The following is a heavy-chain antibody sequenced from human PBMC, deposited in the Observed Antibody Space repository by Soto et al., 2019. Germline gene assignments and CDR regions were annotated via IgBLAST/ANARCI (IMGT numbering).Heavy chain of an antibody. CDR3: ARDLIVVVPAAMQAFDI. CDR2: ISAYNGNT. J-gene: IGHJ3*02. CDR1: GYTFTSYG. Sequence: GASVKVSCKASGYTFTSYGISWVRKAPGQGLEWMGWISAYNGNTNYAQKLQGRVTMTTDTSTSTAYMELRSLRSDDTAVYYCARDLIVVVPAAMQAFDIWGQGTMVTVSS. V-gene: IGHV1-18*01. D-gene: IGHD2-2*01.